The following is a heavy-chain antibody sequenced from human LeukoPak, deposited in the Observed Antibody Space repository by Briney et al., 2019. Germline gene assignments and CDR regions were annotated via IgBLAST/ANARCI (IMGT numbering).Heavy chain of an antibody. V-gene: IGHV3-7*03. CDR3: AKDPIGIGPAFDI. D-gene: IGHD1-26*01. Sequence: GGSLRLSCEASGFTFSNSWMTWVRQTPGKGLEWVANIKTDGSEKYYVDSVRGRFTISRDNAKNSLYLQMNSLRADDTAVYYCAKDPIGIGPAFDIWGQGTMVTVSS. CDR1: GFTFSNSW. J-gene: IGHJ3*02. CDR2: IKTDGSEK.